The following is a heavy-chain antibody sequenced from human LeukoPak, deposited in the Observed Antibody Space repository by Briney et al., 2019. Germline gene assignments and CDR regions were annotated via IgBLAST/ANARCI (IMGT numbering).Heavy chain of an antibody. Sequence: PGRSLRLSCAASGFTFSSYAMHWVRQAPGKGLEWVAVISYDGSNKYYADSVKGRFTISRDNAKNSLYLQMNSLRAEDTAVYYCARDFRWGQGTLVTVSS. CDR1: GFTFSSYA. V-gene: IGHV3-30*04. J-gene: IGHJ4*02. CDR3: ARDFR. CDR2: ISYDGSNK.